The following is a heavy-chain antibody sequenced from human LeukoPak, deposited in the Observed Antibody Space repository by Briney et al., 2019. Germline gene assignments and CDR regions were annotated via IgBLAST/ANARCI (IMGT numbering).Heavy chain of an antibody. J-gene: IGHJ4*02. V-gene: IGHV3-66*01. D-gene: IGHD6-19*01. Sequence: GGSLRLSCAASGFTVSSNYMSWVRQAPGKGLEWVSVIYSGGSTYYADSVKGRFTISRDNSKNTLYLQMNSLRAEDTAVYYCAREEWLAQGVFDYWGQGTLVTVSS. CDR2: IYSGGST. CDR1: GFTVSSNY. CDR3: AREEWLAQGVFDY.